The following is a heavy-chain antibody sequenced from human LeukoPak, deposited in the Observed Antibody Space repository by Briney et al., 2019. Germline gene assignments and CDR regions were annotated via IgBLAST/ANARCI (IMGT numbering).Heavy chain of an antibody. CDR3: AKSGYNRFDF. D-gene: IGHD5-24*01. CDR1: GFTFSNSA. V-gene: IGHV3-23*01. CDR2: ISGSGSGGST. Sequence: GGSLRLSCAASGFTFSNSAMSWVRQAPGKGLEWVSNISGSGSGGSTYYADSVKGRFTISRDNSKNTLYLQMNSLRAEDTAVYYCAKSGYNRFDFWSQGTLVTVSS. J-gene: IGHJ4*02.